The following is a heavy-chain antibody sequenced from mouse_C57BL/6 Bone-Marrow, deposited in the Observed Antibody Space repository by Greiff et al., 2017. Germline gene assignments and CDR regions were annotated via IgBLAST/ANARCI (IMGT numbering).Heavy chain of an antibody. CDR2: IYPRSGNT. CDR1: GYTFTSYG. V-gene: IGHV1-81*01. J-gene: IGHJ4*01. Sequence: QVQLQQSGAELARPGASVKLSCKASGYTFTSYGISWVKQRTGQGLGWIGEIYPRSGNTYYNEKFKGKATLTAAKSSSTAYMELRSLTSEDSAVYFCAREGNYYGSSQDYWGQGTSVTVSS. D-gene: IGHD1-1*01. CDR3: AREGNYYGSSQDY.